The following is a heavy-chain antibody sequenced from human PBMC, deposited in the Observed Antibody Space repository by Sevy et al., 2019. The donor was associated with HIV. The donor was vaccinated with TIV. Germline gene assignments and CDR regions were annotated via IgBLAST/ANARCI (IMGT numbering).Heavy chain of an antibody. V-gene: IGHV3-48*01. Sequence: GGSLRLSCAASGFTFSTYNMNWVRQAPGKGLEWISYISSSSNTIDYADSVKGRFTISRDNAKNSVYLQMNSLRGEDTALYYCTRGKGSSDYWGQGTLVTVSS. D-gene: IGHD6-6*01. CDR3: TRGKGSSDY. J-gene: IGHJ4*02. CDR1: GFTFSTYN. CDR2: ISSSSNTI.